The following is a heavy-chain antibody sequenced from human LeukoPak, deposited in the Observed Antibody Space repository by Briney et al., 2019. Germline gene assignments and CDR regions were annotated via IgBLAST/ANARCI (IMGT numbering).Heavy chain of an antibody. J-gene: IGHJ4*02. CDR3: AKDHGRDYYGSGRYDY. V-gene: IGHV3-23*01. CDR1: GFTFSSYA. D-gene: IGHD3-10*01. CDR2: FSGSGGNT. Sequence: PGGSLRLSCAASGFTFSSYAMSWVRQAPGKGLEWVSAFSGSGGNTYYADSVKGRFTISRDNSKNTLYLQMNSLRAEDTAVYYCAKDHGRDYYGSGRYDYWGQGTLVTVSS.